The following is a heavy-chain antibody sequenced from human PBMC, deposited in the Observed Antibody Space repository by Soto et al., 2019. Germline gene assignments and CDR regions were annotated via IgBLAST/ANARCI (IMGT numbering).Heavy chain of an antibody. CDR3: ARDRSTGTFSHHSNYYYYGMDV. D-gene: IGHD1-1*01. CDR1: GFTFSSYA. Sequence: ESGGGVVQPGRSLRLSCAASGFTFSSYAMHWVRQAPGKGLEWVAVISYDGSNKYYADSVKGRFTISRDNSKNTLYLQMNSLRAEDTAVYYCARDRSTGTFSHHSNYYYYGMDVWGQGTTVTVSS. J-gene: IGHJ6*02. CDR2: ISYDGSNK. V-gene: IGHV3-30-3*01.